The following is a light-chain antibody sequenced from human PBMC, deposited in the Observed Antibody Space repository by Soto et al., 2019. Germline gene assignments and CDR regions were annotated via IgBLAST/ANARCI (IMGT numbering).Light chain of an antibody. Sequence: QSVLTQPPSASGTPGQTVTISCSGSSSNIGLNDVHWYRQLSGTAPQILIYDTNQQATGVPDRFSGSRSGTSASLAIHGLQPEDEADYHCAAWDDNLNGPVFGGGTKVTV. CDR2: DTN. CDR1: SSNIGLND. CDR3: AAWDDNLNGPV. V-gene: IGLV1-44*01. J-gene: IGLJ2*01.